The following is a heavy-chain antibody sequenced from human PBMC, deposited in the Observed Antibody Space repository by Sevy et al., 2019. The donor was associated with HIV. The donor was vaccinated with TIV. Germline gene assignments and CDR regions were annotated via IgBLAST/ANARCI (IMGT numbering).Heavy chain of an antibody. CDR2: IYHSGRT. Sequence: SETLSLTCAVSGGSISSSNWWSWVRQPPGKGLEWIGEIYHSGRTNYNPSLKSRVTISVDKSKNQFSLKLSSVPAADTAVYYCARDSTLWGTNYFDYWGQGTLVTVSS. CDR1: GGSISSSNW. D-gene: IGHD2-21*01. V-gene: IGHV4-4*02. J-gene: IGHJ4*02. CDR3: ARDSTLWGTNYFDY.